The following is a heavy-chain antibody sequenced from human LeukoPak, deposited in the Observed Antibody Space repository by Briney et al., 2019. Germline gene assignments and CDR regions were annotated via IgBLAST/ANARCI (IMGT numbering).Heavy chain of an antibody. V-gene: IGHV3-30-3*01. D-gene: IGHD6-19*01. CDR3: ARDRYTSGYNPRIDY. CDR1: GFSFSSYA. J-gene: IGHJ4*02. Sequence: GGSLRLSCAASGFSFSSYAMHWVRQAPGKGLEWVADISYDGGNKYYADSVKGRFTISRDNSKNTLYLQMNSLRGEDMAVYYCARDRYTSGYNPRIDYWGQGTLVTVSS. CDR2: ISYDGGNK.